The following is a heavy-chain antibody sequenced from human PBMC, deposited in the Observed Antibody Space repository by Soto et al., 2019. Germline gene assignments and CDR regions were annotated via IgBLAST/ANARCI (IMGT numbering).Heavy chain of an antibody. CDR1: GYSFTSYW. CDR3: ARYGVVVPAATSYYYYGMDV. D-gene: IGHD2-2*01. Sequence: GESLKISCKGSGYSFTSYWIGWVRQMPGKGLEWMGIIYPGDSDTRYSPSFQGQVTISADKSISTAYLQWSSLKASGTAMYYCARYGVVVPAATSYYYYGMDVWGQGTTVTVSS. J-gene: IGHJ6*02. V-gene: IGHV5-51*01. CDR2: IYPGDSDT.